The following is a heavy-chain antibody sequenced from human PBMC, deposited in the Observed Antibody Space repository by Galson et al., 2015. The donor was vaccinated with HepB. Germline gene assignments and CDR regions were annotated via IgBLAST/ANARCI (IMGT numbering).Heavy chain of an antibody. Sequence: SLRLSCAASRFPFDNYAMSWVRQAPGKGLEWVSSIAETSVTSYYAHSVKGRFTISRDNSKNTLYLQMNNLRAEDTAVYYCASLGPDYFSRWGQGTLVTVSS. CDR2: IAETSVTS. D-gene: IGHD3-16*01. CDR1: RFPFDNYA. V-gene: IGHV3-23*01. J-gene: IGHJ4*02. CDR3: ASLGPDYFSR.